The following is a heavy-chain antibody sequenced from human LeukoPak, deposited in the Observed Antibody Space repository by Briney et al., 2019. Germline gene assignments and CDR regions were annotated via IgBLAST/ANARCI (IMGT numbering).Heavy chain of an antibody. CDR2: ISYDGTNK. V-gene: IGHV3-30*04. J-gene: IGHJ6*03. CDR3: AKVGKTENYYGSGRFSYYYYMDV. Sequence: GGSLRLSCAASGFTFSSYAMHWVRQAPGKGLEWVALISYDGTNKYYADSVKGRFTISRDNSKNTLYLQMNSLRAEDTAVYYCAKVGKTENYYGSGRFSYYYYMDVWGKGTTVTISS. D-gene: IGHD3-10*01. CDR1: GFTFSSYA.